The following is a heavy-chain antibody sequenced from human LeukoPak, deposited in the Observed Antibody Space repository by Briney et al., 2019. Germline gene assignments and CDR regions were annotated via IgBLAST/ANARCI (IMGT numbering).Heavy chain of an antibody. D-gene: IGHD6-13*01. J-gene: IGHJ3*02. V-gene: IGHV4-39*01. CDR2: IYYDGST. CDR1: GGSISSISYY. CDR3: ARGRSIAAAGTRAFDI. Sequence: SETLSLTCTVSGGSISSISYYWGWIRQSPGKGLEWIGSIYYDGSTYYNPSLKSRVTISVDTSKNQFSLKLSSVTAADTAVYYCARGRSIAAAGTRAFDIWGQGTMVTVSS.